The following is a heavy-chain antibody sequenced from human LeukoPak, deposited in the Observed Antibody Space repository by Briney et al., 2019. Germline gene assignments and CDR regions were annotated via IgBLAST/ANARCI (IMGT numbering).Heavy chain of an antibody. Sequence: ASVKVSCKASGYTFTSYDINWVRQATGRGLEWMGWMNPNSGNTGYAQKFQGRVTITRNTSISTAYMELSSLRSEDTAVYYCARGNRVVRPAAYYFDYWGKGTLVTVSS. CDR1: GYTFTSYD. CDR3: ARGNRVVRPAAYYFDY. D-gene: IGHD2-2*01. J-gene: IGHJ4*02. CDR2: MNPNSGNT. V-gene: IGHV1-8*03.